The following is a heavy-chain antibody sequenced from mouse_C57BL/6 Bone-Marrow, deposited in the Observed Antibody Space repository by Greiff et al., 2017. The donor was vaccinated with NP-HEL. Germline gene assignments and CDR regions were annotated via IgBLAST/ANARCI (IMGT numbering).Heavy chain of an antibody. CDR3: ARDGIYYDYRWYFDV. CDR1: GISITTGNYR. V-gene: IGHV3-5*01. Sequence: DVQLQESGPGLVKPSQTVFLTCTVTGISITTGNYRWSWIRQFPGNKLEWIGYIYYSGTITYNPSLTSRTTITRDTPKNQFFLEMNSLTAEDTATYYCARDGIYYDYRWYFDVWGTGTTVTVSS. CDR2: IYYSGTI. D-gene: IGHD2-4*01. J-gene: IGHJ1*03.